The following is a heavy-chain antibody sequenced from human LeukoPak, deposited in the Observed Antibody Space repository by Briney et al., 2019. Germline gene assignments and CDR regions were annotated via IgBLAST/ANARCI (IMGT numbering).Heavy chain of an antibody. Sequence: ASVKVSYKASGYTFTTYYMHWVRQAPGQGLEWMGILNPSSGSTSYAQRFQGRVTMTRDTSTSTFYMELRSLKSEDTAVYYCARDGEYYDSNGSYFDYWGQGTAVTVSS. J-gene: IGHJ4*02. CDR1: GYTFTTYY. V-gene: IGHV1-46*01. CDR3: ARDGEYYDSNGSYFDY. CDR2: LNPSSGST. D-gene: IGHD3-22*01.